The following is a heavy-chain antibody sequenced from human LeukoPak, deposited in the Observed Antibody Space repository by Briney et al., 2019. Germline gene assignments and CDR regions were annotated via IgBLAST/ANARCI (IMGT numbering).Heavy chain of an antibody. Sequence: GGSLRLSCAASGFTFSSYWMHWVRQVPGKGLVWVSRINSDGSSTSYADPVKGRFTISRDNAKNTLYVQMNSLRAEDMAVYYCSTGSGHAFDIWGRGTMVTVSS. CDR2: INSDGSST. J-gene: IGHJ3*02. D-gene: IGHD3-10*01. CDR3: STGSGHAFDI. CDR1: GFTFSSYW. V-gene: IGHV3-74*01.